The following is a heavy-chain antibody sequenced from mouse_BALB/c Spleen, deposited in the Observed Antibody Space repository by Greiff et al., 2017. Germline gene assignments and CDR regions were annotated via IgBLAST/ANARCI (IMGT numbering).Heavy chain of an antibody. Sequence: EVKLMESGGGLVQPGGSMKLSCVASGFTFSNYWMNWVRQSPEKGLEWVAEIRLKSNNYATHYAESVKGRFTISRDDSKSSVYLQMNNLRAEDTGIYYCTRRGNPAYWGQGTLVTVSA. V-gene: IGHV6-6*02. J-gene: IGHJ3*01. CDR3: TRRGNPAY. CDR2: IRLKSNNYAT. CDR1: GFTFSNYW. D-gene: IGHD2-1*01.